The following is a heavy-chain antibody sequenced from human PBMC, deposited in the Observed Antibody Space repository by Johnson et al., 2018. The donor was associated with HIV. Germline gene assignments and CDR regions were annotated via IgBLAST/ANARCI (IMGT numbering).Heavy chain of an antibody. CDR2: ISWNSGSI. CDR3: ARGGTLNWSPDRIANAFDI. D-gene: IGHD1-20*01. V-gene: IGHV3-9*01. J-gene: IGHJ3*02. Sequence: VQLVESGGGLVQPGRSLRLSCTASGFTFGDYAMSWVRQAPGKGLEWVSGISWNSGSIGYADSVQGRFTISRDNSKNSLYLQMNSLSGEDTAVFYCARGGTLNWSPDRIANAFDIWGQGTMVTVSS. CDR1: GFTFGDYA.